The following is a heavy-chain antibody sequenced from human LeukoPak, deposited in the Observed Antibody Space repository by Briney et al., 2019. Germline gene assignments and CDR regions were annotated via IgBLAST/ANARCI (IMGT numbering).Heavy chain of an antibody. V-gene: IGHV3-23*01. CDR2: ISGSGGST. J-gene: IGHJ4*02. CDR3: AHGSMYQLDY. D-gene: IGHD2-2*01. Sequence: GGSLRLSCAASGFTFSSYNMNWVRQAPGKGLEWVSAISGSGGSTHYADSVKGRFTISRDSSKNTLYLQMNSLRAEDTAVYYCAHGSMYQLDYWGQGTLVTVSS. CDR1: GFTFSSYN.